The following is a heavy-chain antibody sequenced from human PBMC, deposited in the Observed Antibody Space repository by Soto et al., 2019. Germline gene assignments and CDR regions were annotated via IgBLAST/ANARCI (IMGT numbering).Heavy chain of an antibody. CDR1: GGTFSSYA. V-gene: IGHV1-69*13. J-gene: IGHJ6*02. Sequence: SVKVSCKASGGTFSSYAISWVRQAPGQGLEWMGGIIPIFGTANYAQKFQGRVTITADESASTAYMELSSLRSEDTAVYYCARDKWLGYRLCMDVWGQGTTVTISS. D-gene: IGHD6-19*01. CDR3: ARDKWLGYRLCMDV. CDR2: IIPIFGTA.